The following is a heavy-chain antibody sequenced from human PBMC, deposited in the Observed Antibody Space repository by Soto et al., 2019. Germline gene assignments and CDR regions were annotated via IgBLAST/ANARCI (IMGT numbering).Heavy chain of an antibody. Sequence: ASVKVSCKASGYTFTSYGISWVRQAPGQGLEWMGWISAYNGNTNYAQKLQGRVTMTTDTSTSTAYMELRSLRSDDTAVYYCARDLDSSSSDNWFDPWGQGTLVTGSS. D-gene: IGHD6-6*01. CDR1: GYTFTSYG. J-gene: IGHJ5*02. CDR3: ARDLDSSSSDNWFDP. V-gene: IGHV1-18*04. CDR2: ISAYNGNT.